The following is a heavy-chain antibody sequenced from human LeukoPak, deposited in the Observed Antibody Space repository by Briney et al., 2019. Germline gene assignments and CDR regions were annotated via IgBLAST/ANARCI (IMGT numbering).Heavy chain of an antibody. J-gene: IGHJ4*02. CDR3: VSRNYGSSPFDY. V-gene: IGHV3-74*01. CDR1: GFTFSRYW. CDR2: ISSDGSNT. Sequence: GGSLRLSCAAIGFTFSRYWMHWVRQAPGKGLAWVSRISSDGSNTNYADSVKGRFTISRDNAKNTLYLQMDSLTAEDTAVYYCVSRNYGSSPFDYWGQGTLVTVSS. D-gene: IGHD4-17*01.